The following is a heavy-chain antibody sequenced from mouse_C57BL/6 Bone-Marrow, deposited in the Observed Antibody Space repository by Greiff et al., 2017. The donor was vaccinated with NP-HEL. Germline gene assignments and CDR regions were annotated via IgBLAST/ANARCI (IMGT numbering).Heavy chain of an antibody. D-gene: IGHD2-5*01. CDR2: IYPGNSDT. Sequence: EVQGVESGTVLARPGASVKMSCKTSGYTFTSYWMHWVKQRPGQGLEWIGAIYPGNSDTSYNQKFKGKAKLTAVTSASTAYMELSSLTTEDSAVYYCTSYSNYPWFAYWGQGTLVTVSA. CDR3: TSYSNYPWFAY. CDR1: GYTFTSYW. J-gene: IGHJ3*01. V-gene: IGHV1-5*01.